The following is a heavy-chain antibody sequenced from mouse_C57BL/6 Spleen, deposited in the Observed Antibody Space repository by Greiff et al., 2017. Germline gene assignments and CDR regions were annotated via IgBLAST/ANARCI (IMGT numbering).Heavy chain of an antibody. CDR1: GYTFTSYW. D-gene: IGHD1-1*01. V-gene: IGHV1-69*01. CDR3: ARFSHSYGSNYVDY. CDR2: IDPSDSYT. J-gene: IGHJ2*01. Sequence: QVQLQQPGAELVMPGSSVKLSCKASGYTFTSYWMHWVKQRPGQGLEWIGEIDPSDSYTNYNQKFKGKSTLTVDKSSSTAYMQLSSLTSEDSAVYYWARFSHSYGSNYVDYGGQGTTLTVSS.